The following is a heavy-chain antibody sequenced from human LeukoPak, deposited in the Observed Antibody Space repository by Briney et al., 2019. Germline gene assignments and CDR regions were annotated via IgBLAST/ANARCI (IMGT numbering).Heavy chain of an antibody. J-gene: IGHJ4*02. CDR2: IYPGDSDT. V-gene: IGHV5-51*01. CDR1: GYSFTSYW. Sequence: GESLKISCKGSGYSFTSYWIGWVRQMPGKGLEWMGIIYPGDSDTRYSPSFQGLVTISADKSISTAYLQWSSLKASDTAMYYCARHGRTRYSGSYLVDYWGQGTLVTVSS. CDR3: ARHGRTRYSGSYLVDY. D-gene: IGHD1-26*01.